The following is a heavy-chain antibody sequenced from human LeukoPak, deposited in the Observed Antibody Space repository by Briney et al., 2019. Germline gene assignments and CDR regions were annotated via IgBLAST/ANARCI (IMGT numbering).Heavy chain of an antibody. Sequence: SETLSLTCAVYGGSFSGYYWSWIRQPPGKGLEWIGEISHSGSTNYNPSLKSRVTISVDTSKNQFSLKLSSVTAADTAVYYCARVGGGDYVWGSSSYYFDYWGQGTLVTVSS. CDR2: ISHSGST. CDR3: ARVGGGDYVWGSSSYYFDY. D-gene: IGHD3-16*01. V-gene: IGHV4-34*01. J-gene: IGHJ4*02. CDR1: GGSFSGYY.